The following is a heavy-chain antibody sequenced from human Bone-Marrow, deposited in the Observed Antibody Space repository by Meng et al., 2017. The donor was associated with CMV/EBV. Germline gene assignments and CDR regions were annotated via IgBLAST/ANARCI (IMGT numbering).Heavy chain of an antibody. CDR3: ARCLSDYHILTNKVKYYGMGV. J-gene: IGHJ6*01. D-gene: IGHD3-9*01. V-gene: IGHV3-7*01. CDR2: IKFDGGEI. CDR1: GFTFSSSW. Sequence: GGSLRLSCAASGFTFSSSWMSWVRQAPGKGLEWVANIKFDGGEIYYVDPVKGRFTISRDNAKNSLYLQMNGLRAEDTAVYYCARCLSDYHILTNKVKYYGMGVWGQGTAVTCSS.